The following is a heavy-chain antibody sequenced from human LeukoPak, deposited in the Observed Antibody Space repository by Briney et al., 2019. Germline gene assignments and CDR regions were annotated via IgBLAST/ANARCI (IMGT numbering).Heavy chain of an antibody. V-gene: IGHV4-39*07. CDR1: GGSISSSSYY. Sequence: SETLSLTCTVSGGSISSSSYYWGWIRQPPGKGLEWIGTISYSGSTYYNPSLKSRITISVDMSKNQFSLKLSSVTAADTAVYYCASVSGWYGDRFDYWGQGTLVTGSS. J-gene: IGHJ4*02. CDR2: ISYSGST. D-gene: IGHD6-19*01. CDR3: ASVSGWYGDRFDY.